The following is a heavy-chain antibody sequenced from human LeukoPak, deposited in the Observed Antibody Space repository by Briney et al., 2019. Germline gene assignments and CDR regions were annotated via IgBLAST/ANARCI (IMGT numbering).Heavy chain of an antibody. CDR1: GFTFSSYS. Sequence: PGGSLRLSCAASGFTFSSYSMNWVRQAPGKGLEWVSSISSSSSYIYYADSVRGRFTISRDNAKNSLYLQMNSLRAEDTAVYYCARDLPYYYDSSGPGSFGNWGQGTLVTVSS. J-gene: IGHJ4*02. V-gene: IGHV3-21*01. CDR3: ARDLPYYYDSSGPGSFGN. CDR2: ISSSSSYI. D-gene: IGHD3-22*01.